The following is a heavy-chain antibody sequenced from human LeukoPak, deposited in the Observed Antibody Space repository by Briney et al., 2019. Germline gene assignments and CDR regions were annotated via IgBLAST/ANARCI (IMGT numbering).Heavy chain of an antibody. CDR1: GFTFSNYA. Sequence: GGSLILSCAASGFTFSNYAMTWVRQAPGKGLEWVSVISGNTGSTYYADAVKGRFTISRDNSKNTRYLQVNSLRAEDRAVYYCAKEADRSGWYVGYWGQGGLVTVSS. D-gene: IGHD6-19*01. CDR3: AKEADRSGWYVGY. V-gene: IGHV3-23*01. J-gene: IGHJ4*02. CDR2: ISGNTGST.